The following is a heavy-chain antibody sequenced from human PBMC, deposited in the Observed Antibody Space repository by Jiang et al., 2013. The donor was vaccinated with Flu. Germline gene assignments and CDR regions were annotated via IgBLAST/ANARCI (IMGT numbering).Heavy chain of an antibody. CDR2: INHSGST. CDR1: GGSFSGYY. CDR3: ARGLRYCSGGSCYYATHKNWFDP. Sequence: LLKPSETLSLTCAVYGGSFSGYYWSWIRQPPGKGLEWIGEINHSGSTNYNPSLKSRVTISVDTSKNQFSLKLSSVTAADTAVYYCARGLRYCSGGSCYYATHKNWFDPWGQGTLVTVSS. V-gene: IGHV4-34*01. D-gene: IGHD2-15*01. J-gene: IGHJ5*02.